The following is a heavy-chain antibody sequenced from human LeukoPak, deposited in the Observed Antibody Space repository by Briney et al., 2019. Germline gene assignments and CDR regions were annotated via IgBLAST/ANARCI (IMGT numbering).Heavy chain of an antibody. CDR2: ISGSGGST. CDR1: GFTFSSSA. D-gene: IGHD1-26*01. CDR3: AKGKYSGYYYYMDV. V-gene: IGHV3-23*01. Sequence: GGSLRLSCTTSGFTFSSSAMSWVRQAPGKGLEWVSAISGSGGSTYYADSVKGRFTISRDNSKNTLYLQMNSLRAEDTAVYYCAKGKYSGYYYYMDVWGKGTTVTVSS. J-gene: IGHJ6*03.